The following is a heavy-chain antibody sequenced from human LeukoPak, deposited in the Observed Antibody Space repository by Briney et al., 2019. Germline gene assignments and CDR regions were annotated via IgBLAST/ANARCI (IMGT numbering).Heavy chain of an antibody. D-gene: IGHD3-10*01. CDR1: GFTFSSYG. J-gene: IGHJ4*02. Sequence: GGSLRLSCAASGFTFSSYGMHWVRQAPGKGLEWVAFIRYDGSNKYYADSVKGRFTISRDNSKNTLYLQMNSLRAEDTSVYYCAKDPLWFGESFGFDYWGQGTLVTVSS. CDR2: IRYDGSNK. V-gene: IGHV3-30*02. CDR3: AKDPLWFGESFGFDY.